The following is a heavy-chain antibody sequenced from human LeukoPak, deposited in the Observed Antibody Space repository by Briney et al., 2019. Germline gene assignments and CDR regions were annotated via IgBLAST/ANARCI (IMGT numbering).Heavy chain of an antibody. J-gene: IGHJ1*01. D-gene: IGHD3-22*01. V-gene: IGHV5-51*01. CDR3: ARHSEDDSSGYYSHFQY. CDR2: IYPGDSDT. CDR1: GYSFTNYW. Sequence: GESLKISCKGSGYSFTNYWIGWVRQMPGKGLEWMGIIYPGDSDTRYSPSLQGQVTISADKSIRTAYLQWRSLKASDTAMYYCARHSEDDSSGYYSHFQYWGQGTLVTVSS.